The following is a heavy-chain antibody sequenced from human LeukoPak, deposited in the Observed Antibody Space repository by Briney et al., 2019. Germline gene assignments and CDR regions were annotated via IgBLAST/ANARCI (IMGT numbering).Heavy chain of an antibody. CDR2: ISGSGGST. CDR1: GFTFSSYA. CDR3: ANAIAAEAKYYYYGMDV. J-gene: IGHJ6*02. Sequence: PGGSLRLSCAASGFTFSSYAMSWDRQAPGKGLEWVSAISGSGGSTYYADSVKGRFTISRDNSKNTLYLQMNSLRAEDTAVYYCANAIAAEAKYYYYGMDVWGQGTTVTVSS. D-gene: IGHD6-13*01. V-gene: IGHV3-23*01.